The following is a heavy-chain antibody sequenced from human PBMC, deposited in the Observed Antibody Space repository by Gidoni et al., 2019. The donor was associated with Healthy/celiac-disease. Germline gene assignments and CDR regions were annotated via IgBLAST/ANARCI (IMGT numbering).Heavy chain of an antibody. J-gene: IGHJ1*01. D-gene: IGHD3-22*01. CDR1: GFTFSRYA. CDR3: AKDLYYYDSSGYSEYFQH. Sequence: EVQLLESGGGLVQPGGSLRLSCAASGFTFSRYAMSWVRQAPGKGLEWVSAISGSGGSTYYADSVKGRFTISRDNSKNTLYLQMNSLRAEDTAVYYCAKDLYYYDSSGYSEYFQHWGQGTLVTVSS. CDR2: ISGSGGST. V-gene: IGHV3-23*01.